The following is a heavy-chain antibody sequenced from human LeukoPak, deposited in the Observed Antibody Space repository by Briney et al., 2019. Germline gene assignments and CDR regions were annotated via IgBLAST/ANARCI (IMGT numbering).Heavy chain of an antibody. D-gene: IGHD4-17*01. J-gene: IGHJ6*02. Sequence: SETLSLTCTVSGGSISSSSYYWGWVRQPPGEGLEWIGSIYYSGSTNYNPSLKSRVTISVDTSKNQFSLKLSSVTAADTAVYYCARAGAMDYGDYAYYYGMDVWGQGTTVTVSS. CDR1: GGSISSSSYY. CDR2: IYYSGST. CDR3: ARAGAMDYGDYAYYYGMDV. V-gene: IGHV4-39*07.